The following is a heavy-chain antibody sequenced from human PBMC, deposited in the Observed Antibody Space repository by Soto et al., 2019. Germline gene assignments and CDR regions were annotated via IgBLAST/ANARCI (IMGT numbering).Heavy chain of an antibody. CDR3: ARVVRLMLYSDY. Sequence: PVGSLRLSCTASGFTFSDYYMGWIRQAPGKGLEWVSYIGPSSSYTNYADSVKGRFTISRDNAKNSLYLQMNSLRAEDTAVYYCARVVRLMLYSDYWGQGTLVTVSS. V-gene: IGHV3-11*06. CDR1: GFTFSDYY. D-gene: IGHD2-8*01. CDR2: IGPSSSYT. J-gene: IGHJ4*02.